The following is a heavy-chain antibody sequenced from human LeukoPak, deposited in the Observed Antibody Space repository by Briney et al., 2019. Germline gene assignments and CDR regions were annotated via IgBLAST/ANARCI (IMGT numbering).Heavy chain of an antibody. CDR2: IWYDGSNK. CDR3: AREGCYYDSSGYCFDY. Sequence: PGGSLRLSCAASGFTFSSYGMHWVRQAPGKGLEWVAVIWYDGSNKYYADSVKGRFTISRDNSKNTLYLQMNSLRAVDTAVYYCAREGCYYDSSGYCFDYWGQGTLVTVSS. V-gene: IGHV3-33*01. CDR1: GFTFSSYG. D-gene: IGHD3-22*01. J-gene: IGHJ4*02.